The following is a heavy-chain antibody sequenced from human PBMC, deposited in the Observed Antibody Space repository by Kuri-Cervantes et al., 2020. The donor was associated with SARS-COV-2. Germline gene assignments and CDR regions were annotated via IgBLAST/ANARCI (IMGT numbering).Heavy chain of an antibody. CDR2: INPNSGGR. D-gene: IGHD3-22*01. CDR3: ARSTPFWRLVVISQGWSFDI. V-gene: IGHV1-2*04. Sequence: ASVKVSCKASGYTFTGYYMHWVRLAPGQGLEWMGWINPNSGGRNYAQKLQGWVTMTRDTSNSTVNMELSSLRSGDTAVYDCARSTPFWRLVVISQGWSFDIWGQGTMVTVSS. CDR1: GYTFTGYY. J-gene: IGHJ3*02.